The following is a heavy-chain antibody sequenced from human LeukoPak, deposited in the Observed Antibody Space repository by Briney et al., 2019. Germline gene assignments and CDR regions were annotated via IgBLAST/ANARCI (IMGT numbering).Heavy chain of an antibody. CDR2: ISSSGSTI. J-gene: IGHJ5*02. V-gene: IGHV3-48*03. D-gene: IGHD6-13*01. CDR1: GFTFSSYE. CDR3: ARPYSSSWYGWFDP. Sequence: GGSLRLSCAASGFTFSSYEMNWVRQAPGKGLEWVSYISSSGSTIYYAGSVKGRFTISRDNAKNSLYLQMNSLRAEDTAVYYCARPYSSSWYGWFDPWGQGTLVTVSS.